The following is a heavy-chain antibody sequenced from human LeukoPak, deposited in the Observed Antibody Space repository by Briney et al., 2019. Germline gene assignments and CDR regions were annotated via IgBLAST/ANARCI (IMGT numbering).Heavy chain of an antibody. CDR3: ARGASALDYSSDWRIDY. Sequence: ASVKVSCKASGYTFTSYGISWVRQAPGQGLEWMGRVNPSGGSTRYAQKFRGRVTLTRDTSTSTVYMELSSLRSEDTAVYYCARGASALDYSSDWRIDYWGQGTLVTVSS. D-gene: IGHD6-19*01. J-gene: IGHJ4*02. V-gene: IGHV1-46*01. CDR1: GYTFTSYG. CDR2: VNPSGGST.